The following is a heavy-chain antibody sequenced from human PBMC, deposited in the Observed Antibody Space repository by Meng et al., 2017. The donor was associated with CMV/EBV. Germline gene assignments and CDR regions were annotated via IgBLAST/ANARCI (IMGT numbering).Heavy chain of an antibody. J-gene: IGHJ6*02. CDR3: ARAWRGIVVVPAASMDV. D-gene: IGHD2-2*01. V-gene: IGHV1-46*01. CDR2: INPSGGST. Sequence: ASVKVSCKASGYTFTSYYMHWVRQAPGQGLEWMGIINPSGGSTSYAQKFQGRVTMTRDTSTSTVYMELSSLRSEDTAVYYCARAWRGIVVVPAASMDVWGQGTTVTVSS. CDR1: GYTFTSYY.